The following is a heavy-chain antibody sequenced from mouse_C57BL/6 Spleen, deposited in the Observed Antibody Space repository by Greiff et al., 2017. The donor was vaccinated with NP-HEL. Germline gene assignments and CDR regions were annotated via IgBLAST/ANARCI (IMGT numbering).Heavy chain of an antibody. CDR3: ASTTGGSPLYFDV. J-gene: IGHJ1*03. Sequence: VQLQQPGAELVKPGASVKLSCKASGYTFTSYWMHWVKQRPGQGLEWIGMIHPNSGSTNYNEKFKSKATLTVDKSSSTAYMQLSSLTSEDSAVYFCASTTGGSPLYFDVWGTGTTVTVSS. CDR1: GYTFTSYW. V-gene: IGHV1-64*01. D-gene: IGHD1-1*01. CDR2: IHPNSGST.